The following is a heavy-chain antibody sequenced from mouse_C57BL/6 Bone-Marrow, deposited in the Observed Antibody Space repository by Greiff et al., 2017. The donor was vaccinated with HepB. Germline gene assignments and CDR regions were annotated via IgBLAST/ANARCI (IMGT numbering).Heavy chain of an antibody. Sequence: VQLQQSGPVLVKPGASVKMSCKASGYTFTDYYMNWVKQSHGKSLEWIGVINPYNGGTSYNQKFKGKATLTVDKSSSTAYMELNSLTSEDSAVYYCARPIYDGSSYGYFDVWGTGTTVTVSS. V-gene: IGHV1-19*01. D-gene: IGHD1-1*01. J-gene: IGHJ1*03. CDR3: ARPIYDGSSYGYFDV. CDR1: GYTFTDYY. CDR2: INPYNGGT.